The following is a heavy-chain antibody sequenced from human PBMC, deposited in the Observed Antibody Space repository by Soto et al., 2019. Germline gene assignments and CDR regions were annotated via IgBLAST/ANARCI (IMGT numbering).Heavy chain of an antibody. D-gene: IGHD6-6*01. CDR2: ISGSGGST. CDR3: AKDPTAARSYYYGMDV. Sequence: PGGSLRLSCAASGFTFSSYAMSWVRQAPGKGLEWVSAISGSGGSTYYADSVKGRFTISRDNSKNTLYLQMNSLRAEDTAVYYCAKDPTAARSYYYGMDVWGQGTTVTVSS. V-gene: IGHV3-23*01. CDR1: GFTFSSYA. J-gene: IGHJ6*02.